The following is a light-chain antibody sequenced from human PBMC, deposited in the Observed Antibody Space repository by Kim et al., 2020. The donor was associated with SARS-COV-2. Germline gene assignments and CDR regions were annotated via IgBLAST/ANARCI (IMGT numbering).Light chain of an antibody. CDR1: SIGSKG. V-gene: IGLV3-21*04. CDR2: YDS. Sequence: PGKAARGSCGGNSIGSKGVHWYQQKSGQAPVLVIYYDSDRPSGIPERYSGSNSGNTATLTISRVEAGDEADYYCQVWDSSSDHRVVFGGGTQLTVL. CDR3: QVWDSSSDHRVV. J-gene: IGLJ2*01.